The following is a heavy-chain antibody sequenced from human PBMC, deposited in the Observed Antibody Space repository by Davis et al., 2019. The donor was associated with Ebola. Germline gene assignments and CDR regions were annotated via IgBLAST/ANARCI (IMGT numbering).Heavy chain of an antibody. Sequence: ASVKVSCKASGYTFISYDINWVRQATGQGLEWMGWMNPYSGNAGYAQKFQGRVSMTRTTSISTAYMELSSLSSEDTAVYYCTRAPPGSNWNYGGNWFDPWGQGTLVTVSS. J-gene: IGHJ5*02. V-gene: IGHV1-8*01. CDR3: TRAPPGSNWNYGGNWFDP. D-gene: IGHD1-7*01. CDR2: MNPYSGNA. CDR1: GYTFISYD.